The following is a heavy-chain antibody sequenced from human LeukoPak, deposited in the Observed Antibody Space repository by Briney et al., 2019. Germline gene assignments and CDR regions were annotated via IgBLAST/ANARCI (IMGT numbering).Heavy chain of an antibody. CDR1: GFTFNSYA. Sequence: PGGSLRLSCAASGFTFNSYAMTWVRQAPGQGLEWVSTVTYSGAGTYYADSVKGRFTISRDNSKNTLYLQMNSLRAEDTAVYYCAKDITMVRGVTHFDYWGRGTLVTVSS. D-gene: IGHD3-10*01. V-gene: IGHV3-23*01. CDR3: AKDITMVRGVTHFDY. J-gene: IGHJ4*02. CDR2: VTYSGAGT.